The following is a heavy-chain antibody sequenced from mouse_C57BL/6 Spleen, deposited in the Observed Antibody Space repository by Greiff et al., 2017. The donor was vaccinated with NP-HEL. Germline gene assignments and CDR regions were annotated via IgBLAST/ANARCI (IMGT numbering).Heavy chain of an antibody. J-gene: IGHJ3*01. Sequence: QVQLQQSGAELVRPGASVTLSCKASGYTFTDYEMHWVKQTPVHGLEWIGAIDPETGGTAYNQKFKGKAILTADKSSSTAYMELRSLTSEDSAVYYCTREGYYYGSKTWFAYWGQGTLVTVSA. V-gene: IGHV1-15*01. CDR3: TREGYYYGSKTWFAY. CDR1: GYTFTDYE. CDR2: IDPETGGT. D-gene: IGHD1-1*01.